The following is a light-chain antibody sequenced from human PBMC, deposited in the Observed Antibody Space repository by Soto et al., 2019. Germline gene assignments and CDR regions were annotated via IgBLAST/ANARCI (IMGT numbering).Light chain of an antibody. CDR3: QQGGFT. CDR1: QGSVGY. CDR2: GAS. V-gene: IGKV1-9*01. J-gene: IGKJ3*01. Sequence: DIQLTQSPSFLSASVGDRVTITCRASQGSVGYLAWYQQKPGKAPKFLISGASTLQSGVPSRFSGSGSGTEFTLTISSLQPEDFATYYCQQGGFTFGPGTKVDIK.